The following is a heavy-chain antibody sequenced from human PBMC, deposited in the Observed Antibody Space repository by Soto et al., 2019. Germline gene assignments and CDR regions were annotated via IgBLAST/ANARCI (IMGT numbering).Heavy chain of an antibody. CDR1: GYTFTSYA. Sequence: RASVKGSCKSSGYTFTSYAMHWVRQAPGQRLEWMGWINAGNGNTKYSQKFQGRVTITRDTSASTAYMELSSLRSEDTAVYYCASRRLGGGGGYDYINVFVIGGKGKRVTVSS. J-gene: IGHJ3*02. V-gene: IGHV1-3*01. CDR3: ASRRLGGGGGYDYINVFVI. CDR2: INAGNGNT. D-gene: IGHD5-12*01.